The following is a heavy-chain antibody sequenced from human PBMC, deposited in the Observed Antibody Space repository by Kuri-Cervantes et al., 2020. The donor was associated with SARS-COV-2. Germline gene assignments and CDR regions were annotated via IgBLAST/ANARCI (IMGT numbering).Heavy chain of an antibody. CDR2: IYTSGST. V-gene: IGHV4-61*02. Sequence: LRLSCTVSGGSISSGSYYWSWIRQPAGKGLEWIGRIYTSGSTNYNPSLKSRVTISVDTSKNQFSLKLSSVTAADTAVYYCARNDFWSVRGAFDIWGQGTMVTVSS. CDR3: ARNDFWSVRGAFDI. CDR1: GGSISSGSYY. J-gene: IGHJ3*02. D-gene: IGHD3-3*01.